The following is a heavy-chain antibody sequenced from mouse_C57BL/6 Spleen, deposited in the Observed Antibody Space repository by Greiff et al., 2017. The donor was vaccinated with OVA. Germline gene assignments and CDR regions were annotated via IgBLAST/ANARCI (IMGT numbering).Heavy chain of an antibody. CDR1: GYTFTDYY. J-gene: IGHJ3*01. CDR2: INPNNGGT. Sequence: VQLQQSGPELVKPGASVKISCKASGYTFTDYYMNWVKQSHGKSLEWIGDINPNNGGTSYNQKFKGKATLTVDKSSSTAYMELRSLTSEDSAVYYCAREAYYSNYEWFAYWGQGTLVTVSA. V-gene: IGHV1-26*01. D-gene: IGHD2-5*01. CDR3: AREAYYSNYEWFAY.